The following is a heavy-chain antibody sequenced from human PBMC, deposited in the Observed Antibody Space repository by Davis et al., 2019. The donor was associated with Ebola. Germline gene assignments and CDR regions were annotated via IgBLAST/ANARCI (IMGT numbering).Heavy chain of an antibody. CDR1: GFTFSDYY. Sequence: GESLKISCAASGFTFSDYYMSWIRQAPGKGLEWLSYISSSGSTIYYADSVKGRFTISRDNAKNSLYLQMNSLRAEDTAVYFCARDVSTTVITPFFFDFWGQGTLVTVSS. D-gene: IGHD4-23*01. CDR3: ARDVSTTVITPFFFDF. V-gene: IGHV3-11*04. J-gene: IGHJ4*02. CDR2: ISSSGSTI.